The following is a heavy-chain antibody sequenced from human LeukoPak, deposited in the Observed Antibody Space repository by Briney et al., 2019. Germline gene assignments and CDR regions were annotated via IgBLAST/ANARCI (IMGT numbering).Heavy chain of an antibody. D-gene: IGHD2-2*01. Sequence: ASVKVSCKASGYTFTGYYVHWVRQAPGQGLEWMGWINPNSGGTNYAQKFQGRVTMTRDTSISTAYMELSRLRSDDTAVYYCARVLGYCSSTSCYNWFDPWGQGTLVTVSS. J-gene: IGHJ5*02. CDR1: GYTFTGYY. CDR3: ARVLGYCSSTSCYNWFDP. V-gene: IGHV1-2*02. CDR2: INPNSGGT.